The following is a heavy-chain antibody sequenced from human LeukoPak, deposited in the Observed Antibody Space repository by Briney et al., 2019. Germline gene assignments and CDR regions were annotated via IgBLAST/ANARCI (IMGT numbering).Heavy chain of an antibody. D-gene: IGHD3-22*01. CDR2: ISSSGSII. CDR1: GFMFNDYY. J-gene: IGHJ5*02. CDR3: ARDLGQYYDTSDNWFDP. Sequence: PGGSLRLSCAASGFMFNDYYMSWIGQAPGKGLEWVSYISSSGSIIYYADSVKGRFTISRDNAKNTLNLQMNSLRAEDTAVYYCARDLGQYYDTSDNWFDPWGQGTLVTVSS. V-gene: IGHV3-11*04.